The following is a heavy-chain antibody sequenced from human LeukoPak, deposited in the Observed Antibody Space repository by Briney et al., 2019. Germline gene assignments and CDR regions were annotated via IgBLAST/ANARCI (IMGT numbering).Heavy chain of an antibody. V-gene: IGHV3-30*18. Sequence: PGGSLRPSCAVSGITLSNYGMSWVRQVPGKGLDWVALISYEGRDEYYADSVKGRFTISRDNSKNTLYLQMNSLRAEDTAVYFCAKDKVGGYAGYYLADSWGQGTLVTVSS. CDR1: GITLSNYG. CDR2: ISYEGRDE. J-gene: IGHJ4*02. CDR3: AKDKVGGYAGYYLADS. D-gene: IGHD3-22*01.